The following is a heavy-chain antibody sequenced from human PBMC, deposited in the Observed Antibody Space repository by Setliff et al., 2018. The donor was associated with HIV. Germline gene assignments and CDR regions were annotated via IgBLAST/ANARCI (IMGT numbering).Heavy chain of an antibody. CDR2: MNPNSANT. CDR3: ARGGHCTAGVCYHYEY. D-gene: IGHD2-8*02. J-gene: IGHJ4*02. CDR1: GYPFSSYD. Sequence: ASVKVSCKASGYPFSSYDIHWVRQATGQGLEWMGWMNPNSANTGYAQKFQGRVTMTRDTSTSTAYMELSSLRSEDTAVYYCARGGHCTAGVCYHYEYWGQGTQVTVSS. V-gene: IGHV1-8*02.